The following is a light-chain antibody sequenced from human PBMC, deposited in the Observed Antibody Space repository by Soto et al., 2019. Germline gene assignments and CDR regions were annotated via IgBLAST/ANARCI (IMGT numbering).Light chain of an antibody. J-gene: IGLJ2*01. CDR3: SSYAGSNNVI. Sequence: QSALTQPPSASGSPGQSVAISCTGTSSDVGGNNYVSWYQQHPGKAPKLMVYEVTKRPSGVPDRFSGSKSGNTDSLTVSGLQAEDEADYYCSSYAGSNNVIFGGGTKLTVL. V-gene: IGLV2-8*01. CDR1: SSDVGGNNY. CDR2: EVT.